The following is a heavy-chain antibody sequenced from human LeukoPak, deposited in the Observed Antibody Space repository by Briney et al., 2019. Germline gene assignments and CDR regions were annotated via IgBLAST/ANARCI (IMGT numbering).Heavy chain of an antibody. D-gene: IGHD6-19*01. V-gene: IGHV1-46*01. J-gene: IGHJ4*02. Sequence: GASVEVSCKASGYTFTSYYMHWVRQAPGQGLEWMGIINPGGGSTSYAQKFQGRVTMTRDTSTSTVYMELSSLRSEDTAVYYCAREGLIVAGTFDYWGQGTLVTVSS. CDR2: INPGGGST. CDR1: GYTFTSYY. CDR3: AREGLIVAGTFDY.